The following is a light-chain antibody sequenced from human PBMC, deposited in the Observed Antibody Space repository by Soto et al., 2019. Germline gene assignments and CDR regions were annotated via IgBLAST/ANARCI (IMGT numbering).Light chain of an antibody. CDR1: QNVLYKSNNENY. V-gene: IGKV4-1*01. CDR3: QPDYNTPPYT. CDR2: WAS. Sequence: DIVMTQSPDSLAVSLGERATINCKSSQNVLYKSNNENYLAWYQQKPGQPPKLLIYWASTRKSGVPDRFSGSGSGTDFTLTITSLQAEDVAVYYCQPDYNTPPYTFGQGTKLEI. J-gene: IGKJ2*01.